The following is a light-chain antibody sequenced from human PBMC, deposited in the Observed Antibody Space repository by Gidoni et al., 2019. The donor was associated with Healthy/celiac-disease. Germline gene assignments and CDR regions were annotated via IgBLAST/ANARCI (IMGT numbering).Light chain of an antibody. Sequence: EIVLTQSTGTLSLSPGERDTLSCRASQSVSSSYLAGYQQKPGQAPRLLIYGASSRATGIPDRFSGSGSGTDFTLTISRLEPEDFAVYYCQQYGSSPFTFGTGTKVDIK. CDR2: GAS. CDR3: QQYGSSPFT. CDR1: QSVSSSY. V-gene: IGKV3-20*01. J-gene: IGKJ3*01.